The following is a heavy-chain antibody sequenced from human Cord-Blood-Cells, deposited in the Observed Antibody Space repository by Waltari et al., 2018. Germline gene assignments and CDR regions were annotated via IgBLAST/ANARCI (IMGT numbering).Heavy chain of an antibody. CDR2: INHSGST. CDR3: ARTYMVRGVIIKKDAFDI. V-gene: IGHV4-34*01. D-gene: IGHD3-10*01. Sequence: QVQLQQWGAGLLKPSETLSLPCAAYGGSFSGYYWSWIRQPPGKGLEWLGEINHSGSTNYNPSPKSRDTVSVDTSKSQFALKLGFVTAADTAVYYCARTYMVRGVIIKKDAFDIWGQGTMVTVSS. J-gene: IGHJ3*02. CDR1: GGSFSGYY.